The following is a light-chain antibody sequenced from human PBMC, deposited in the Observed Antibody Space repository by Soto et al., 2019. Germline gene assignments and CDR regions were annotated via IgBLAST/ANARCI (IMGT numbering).Light chain of an antibody. CDR3: QQYNSYSWS. V-gene: IGKV1-5*01. CDR1: QRMSGW. CDR2: DVS. J-gene: IGKJ1*01. Sequence: EIQKTQSPSTLSTSERDTVTVSCRASQRMSGWLAWHQQKPGQAPKLLIYDVSALKRGVPPRFSGSGSGTEFTLTISSLEPDDFAMYYCQQYNSYSWSFGQGTKVDIK.